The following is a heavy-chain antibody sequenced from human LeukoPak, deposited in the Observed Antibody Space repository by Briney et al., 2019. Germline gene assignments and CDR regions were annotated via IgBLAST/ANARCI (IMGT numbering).Heavy chain of an antibody. CDR1: GLTFSSYS. CDR2: ISSSSSYI. V-gene: IGHV3-21*01. D-gene: IGHD3-9*01. J-gene: IGHJ6*04. CDR3: ARVQRYLDWLPDV. Sequence: GGSLRLSCAASGLTFSSYSMNWVRQAPGKGLGWGSSISSSSSYIYYADSVKGRFTISRDNVKNSLYLQMNSLRAEDTAVYYCARVQRYLDWLPDVWGKGTTVTISS.